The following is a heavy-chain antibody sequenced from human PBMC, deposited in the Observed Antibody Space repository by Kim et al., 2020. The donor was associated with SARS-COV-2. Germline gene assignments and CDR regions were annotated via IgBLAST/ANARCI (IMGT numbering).Heavy chain of an antibody. CDR3: ANGWGFAD. J-gene: IGHJ4*02. D-gene: IGHD7-27*01. CDR1: GDSVSSNTAA. CDR2: TYYRSKWYT. V-gene: IGHV6-1*01. Sequence: SQTLSLTCAISGDSVSSNTAAWNWIRQSPSRGLEWLGRTYYRSKWYTDYAVSVKSRININPDTAKNQFSLHLNSVTPEDTAVYYCANGWGFADWGQGTLVTVSS.